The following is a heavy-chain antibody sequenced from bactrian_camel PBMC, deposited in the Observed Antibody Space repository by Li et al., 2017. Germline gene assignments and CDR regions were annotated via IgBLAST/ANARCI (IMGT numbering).Heavy chain of an antibody. Sequence: VQLVESGGGLVQPGGSLRLSCGASGFAFSSYYMSWVRQAPGTGPEWVSSISNGGTSPYYADSVKGRVTISQDYAKNTMYLQMNNLKTEDTAVYYCAPAGRSYVDIKCRAWLGQGTQVTVS. CDR1: GFAFSSYY. J-gene: IGHJ4*01. D-gene: IGHD7*01. CDR2: ISNGGTSP. V-gene: IGHV3-2*01.